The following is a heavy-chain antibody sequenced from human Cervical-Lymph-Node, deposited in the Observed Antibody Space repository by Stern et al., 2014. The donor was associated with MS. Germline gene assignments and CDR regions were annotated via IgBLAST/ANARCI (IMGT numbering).Heavy chain of an antibody. CDR2: IYHSGST. V-gene: IGHV4-38-2*02. Sequence: QVQLQESGPGLVKPSETLSLTCTVSGYSISSCYYWGWIRQPPGKGLEWIGSIYHSGSTYYNPSLKSRVTISVDTSKNQFSLKLSSVTAADTAVYYCARVEEQWLSAYWYFDLWGRGTLVTVSS. CDR3: ARVEEQWLSAYWYFDL. CDR1: GYSISSCYY. D-gene: IGHD6-19*01. J-gene: IGHJ2*01.